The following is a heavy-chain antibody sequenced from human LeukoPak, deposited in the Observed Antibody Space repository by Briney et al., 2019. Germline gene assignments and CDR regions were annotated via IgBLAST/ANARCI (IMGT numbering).Heavy chain of an antibody. D-gene: IGHD2-15*01. J-gene: IGHJ6*02. Sequence: PSETLSLTCTVSGGSISSYYWSWIRQPPGKGLEWIGYIYYSGSTNYNPSLESRVTISVDTSKNQFSLKLSSVTAADTAVYYCARLFPSNSSPGMDVWGQGTTVTVSS. CDR1: GGSISSYY. CDR2: IYYSGST. CDR3: ARLFPSNSSPGMDV. V-gene: IGHV4-59*08.